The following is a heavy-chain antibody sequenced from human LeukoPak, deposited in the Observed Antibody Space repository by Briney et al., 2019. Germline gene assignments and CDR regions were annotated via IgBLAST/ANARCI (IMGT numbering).Heavy chain of an antibody. J-gene: IGHJ4*02. V-gene: IGHV3-9*01. Sequence: GRSLRLSCAASGFTFDNFAMQWVRQAPGKGLEWVSGIGWNNVMGYADSVKGRFTISRDNAKNSLYLQMNSLRAEDTALYYCAKDMRGGWGSIDHWGQGTLVTVSS. CDR2: IGWNNVM. CDR1: GFTFDNFA. D-gene: IGHD7-27*01. CDR3: AKDMRGGWGSIDH.